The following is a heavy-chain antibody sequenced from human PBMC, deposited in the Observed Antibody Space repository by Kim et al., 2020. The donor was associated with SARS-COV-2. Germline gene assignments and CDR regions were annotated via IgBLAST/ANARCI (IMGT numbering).Heavy chain of an antibody. D-gene: IGHD2-15*01. J-gene: IGHJ5*02. Sequence: YNPSLKSRVTISVDTSKNQFSLKLSSVTAADTAVYYCARGGQKGYNWFDPWGQGTLVTVSS. V-gene: IGHV4-59*09. CDR3: ARGGQKGYNWFDP.